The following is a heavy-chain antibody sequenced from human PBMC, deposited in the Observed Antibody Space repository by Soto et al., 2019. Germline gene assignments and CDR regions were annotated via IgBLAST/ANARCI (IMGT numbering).Heavy chain of an antibody. Sequence: KSGGSLRLSCAASGFTFSSYSMNWVRQAPGKGLEWVSSISSSSSYIYYADSVKGRFTISRDNAKNSLYLQMNSLRAEDTAVYYCARDAVDFYGMDVWGQGTTVTVSS. CDR2: ISSSSSYI. CDR1: GFTFSSYS. CDR3: ARDAVDFYGMDV. V-gene: IGHV3-21*01. J-gene: IGHJ6*02.